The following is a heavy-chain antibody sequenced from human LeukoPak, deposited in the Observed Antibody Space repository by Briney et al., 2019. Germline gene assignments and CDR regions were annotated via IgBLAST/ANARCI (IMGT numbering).Heavy chain of an antibody. Sequence: PAETPSLTCTVSGGSISSYYWSWIRQPPGKGLEWIGYIYYSGSTNYNPSLKSRVTISVGTSQNQFSLKLSSVTAADTAVYYCARTQGLYNWFDPWGQATLVTVSS. D-gene: IGHD3/OR15-3a*01. J-gene: IGHJ5*01. CDR2: IYYSGST. CDR1: GGSISSYY. CDR3: ARTQGLYNWFDP. V-gene: IGHV4-59*01.